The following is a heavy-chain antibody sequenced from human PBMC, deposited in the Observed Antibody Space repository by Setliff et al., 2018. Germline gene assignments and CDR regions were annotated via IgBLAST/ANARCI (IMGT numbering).Heavy chain of an antibody. CDR3: AREGVGIVRRGYFDL. V-gene: IGHV4-61*02. D-gene: IGHD2-21*01. CDR2: IYTSGST. J-gene: IGHJ2*01. CDR1: GGSISSGSYY. Sequence: PSETLSLTCTVSGGSISSGSYYWSGIRQPAGKGLEWIGRIYTSGSTNYNPSLKSRVTITVDTSKNQFSLKLSSLTTADTDVYYCAREGVGIVRRGYFDLWGRGTLVTVSS.